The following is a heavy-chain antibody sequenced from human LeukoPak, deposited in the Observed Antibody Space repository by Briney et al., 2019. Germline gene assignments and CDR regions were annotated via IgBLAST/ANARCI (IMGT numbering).Heavy chain of an antibody. CDR1: GGSFSGYY. J-gene: IGHJ6*03. D-gene: IGHD6-19*01. Sequence: NASETLSLTCAVYGGSFSGYYWSWIRQPPGKGLEWIGEINHSGSTNYNPSLKSRVTISVDTSKNQFSLKLSSVTAADTAVYYCAHSGWYYYYYYMDVWGEGTTVTISS. CDR2: INHSGST. V-gene: IGHV4-34*01. CDR3: AHSGWYYYYYYMDV.